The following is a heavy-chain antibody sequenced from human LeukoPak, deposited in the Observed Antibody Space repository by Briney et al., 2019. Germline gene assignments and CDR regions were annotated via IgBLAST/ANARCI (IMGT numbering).Heavy chain of an antibody. CDR1: GYTFTSYD. CDR2: INPNSGGT. J-gene: IGHJ4*02. V-gene: IGHV1-2*02. D-gene: IGHD5-24*01. Sequence: ASVKVSCKASGYTFTSYDINWVRQATGQGLEWMGWINPNSGGTNYAQKFQGRVTMTRDTSISTAYMELSRLRSDDTAVYYCARANGYKRGVDYWGQGTLVTVSS. CDR3: ARANGYKRGVDY.